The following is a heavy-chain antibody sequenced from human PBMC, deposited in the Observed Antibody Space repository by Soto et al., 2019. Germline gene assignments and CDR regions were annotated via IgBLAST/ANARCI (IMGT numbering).Heavy chain of an antibody. Sequence: WGSLRLSCAASGFSFIHYWMHWVRQAPGKGLVWVSRISPDGRTTTYADSVKGRFTISRDNAKSTLYLQMNSLTVEDGAVYYCADSWLPTSYWGPGTLVTVSS. J-gene: IGHJ4*02. CDR3: ADSWLPTSY. V-gene: IGHV3-74*01. CDR1: GFSFIHYW. D-gene: IGHD3-10*01. CDR2: ISPDGRTT.